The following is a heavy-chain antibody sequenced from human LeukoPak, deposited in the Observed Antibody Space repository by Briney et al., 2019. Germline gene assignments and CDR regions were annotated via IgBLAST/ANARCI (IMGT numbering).Heavy chain of an antibody. J-gene: IGHJ4*02. CDR2: ISAYNGNT. Sequence: ASVKVSCKASGYTFTSYGISWVRQAPGQGLEWMGWISAYNGNTNYAQKLQGRVTMATDTSTSTAYMELRSLRSDDTAVYYCAREATHHSSTSCHDCWGQGTLVTVSS. D-gene: IGHD2-2*01. CDR3: AREATHHSSTSCHDC. V-gene: IGHV1-18*01. CDR1: GYTFTSYG.